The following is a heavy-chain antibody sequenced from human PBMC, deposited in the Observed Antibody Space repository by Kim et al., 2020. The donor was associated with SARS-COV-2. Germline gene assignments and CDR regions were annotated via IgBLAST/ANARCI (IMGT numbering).Heavy chain of an antibody. CDR3: AKGVATIYFDY. V-gene: IGHV3-23*03. J-gene: IGHJ4*02. Sequence: THHADPVKGRLSVSRDDSKNTLYLQMNNLRGEDTATYYCAKGVATIYFDYWGLGSLVTVSS. D-gene: IGHD5-12*01. CDR2: T.